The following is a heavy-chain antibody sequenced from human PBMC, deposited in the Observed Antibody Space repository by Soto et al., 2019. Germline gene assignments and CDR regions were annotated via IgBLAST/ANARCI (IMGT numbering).Heavy chain of an antibody. CDR3: ARDEAIVVVPAASGGAYYYYYMDV. J-gene: IGHJ6*03. D-gene: IGHD2-2*01. V-gene: IGHV3-21*01. CDR1: GFTFSSYS. CDR2: ISSSSSYI. Sequence: GGSLRLSCAASGFTFSSYSMNWVRQAPGKGLEWVSSISSSSSYIYYADSVKGRFTISRDNAKNSLYLQMNSLRAEDTAVYYCARDEAIVVVPAASGGAYYYYYMDVWGKGTTVTVSS.